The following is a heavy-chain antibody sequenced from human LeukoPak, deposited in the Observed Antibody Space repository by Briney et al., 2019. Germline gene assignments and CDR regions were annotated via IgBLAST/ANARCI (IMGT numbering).Heavy chain of an antibody. CDR2: IHYSGST. J-gene: IGHJ4*02. CDR1: GGHITGYY. V-gene: IGHV4-59*08. CDR3: AINSRKLVAEVMDH. D-gene: IGHD5-12*01. Sequence: PSETLCFTCTVSGGHITGYYWIWIRQPPGKELEWIAYIHYSGSTNYNPSLKSRVTISVDTSKNQFSLKLSSVTAADTALYYCAINSRKLVAEVMDHWGQGTLVTVSS.